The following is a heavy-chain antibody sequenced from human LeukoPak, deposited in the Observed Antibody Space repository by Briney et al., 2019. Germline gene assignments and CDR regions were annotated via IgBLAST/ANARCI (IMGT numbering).Heavy chain of an antibody. CDR2: ISNGKT. CDR3: VREAGYCAPVCVKTNWFDP. J-gene: IGHJ5*02. CDR1: GFPFSSHA. Sequence: GGSPRLSCAASGFPFSSHAMSWVRQPPGKGLEWVAAISNGKTYYADSVRGRFAISRDDSTNTVYLHMNSLRDEDTALYHCVREAGYCAPVCVKTNWFDPWGQGTLVTVSS. D-gene: IGHD2-15*01. V-gene: IGHV3-23*01.